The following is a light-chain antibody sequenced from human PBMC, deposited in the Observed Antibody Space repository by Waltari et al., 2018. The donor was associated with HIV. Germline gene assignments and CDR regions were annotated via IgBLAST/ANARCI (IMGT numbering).Light chain of an antibody. J-gene: IGKJ5*01. CDR1: QGINNY. CDR3: QQYKSYPIT. CDR2: GAS. V-gene: IGKV1-16*02. Sequence: IQMTQSPSSLSASVGDRVTITCRASQGINNYLVWFQQKPGKAPKSLIYGASSLQSGVPSKFSGSGSGTDFTLTISSLQPEDFSTYYCQQYKSYPITFGQGTRLEIK.